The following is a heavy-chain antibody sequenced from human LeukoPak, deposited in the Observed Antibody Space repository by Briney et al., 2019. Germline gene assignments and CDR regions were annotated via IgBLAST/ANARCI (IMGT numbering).Heavy chain of an antibody. V-gene: IGHV3-21*01. CDR2: ISSSTTYI. CDR1: GFSFSKYT. Sequence: GGSLRLSCAASGFSFSKYTMNWVRQAPGKGLEWLSSISSSTTYIYYADSVRGRFTILRDNAKNSLYLQMNNLRPEDTAVYYCARSADLLIPGAIGFFDSWGQETLVTVSS. CDR3: ARSADLLIPGAIGFFDS. J-gene: IGHJ4*02. D-gene: IGHD2-15*01.